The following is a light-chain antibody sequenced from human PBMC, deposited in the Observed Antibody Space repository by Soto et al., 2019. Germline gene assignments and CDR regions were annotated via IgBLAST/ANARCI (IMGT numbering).Light chain of an antibody. CDR3: QVWDSGSDPYVL. CDR2: DDA. V-gene: IGLV3-21*02. Sequence: SYELTQPPSVSLAPGQTARITCGGNNIGSYSVHWYQQKSGQAPVLVVYDDADRPSGIPERFSGSSSGNTATLTISRVEAGDEADYYCQVWDSGSDPYVLFGGGTKLTVL. CDR1: NIGSYS. J-gene: IGLJ2*01.